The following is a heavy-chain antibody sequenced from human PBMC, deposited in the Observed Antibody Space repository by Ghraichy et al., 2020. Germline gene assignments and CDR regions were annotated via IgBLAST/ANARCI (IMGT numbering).Heavy chain of an antibody. CDR3: ARRGDYGGNSDIGHFDL. V-gene: IGHV5-51*01. J-gene: IGHJ2*01. Sequence: GESLNISCKGSGYSFTTYWIGWVRQMPGKGLEWMGIIYPGDSYTIYSPSFQGQVTISADKSISTAYLQWSSLKASDTALYYCARRGDYGGNSDIGHFDLWGRGSLVTVSS. CDR2: IYPGDSYT. CDR1: GYSFTTYW. D-gene: IGHD4-23*01.